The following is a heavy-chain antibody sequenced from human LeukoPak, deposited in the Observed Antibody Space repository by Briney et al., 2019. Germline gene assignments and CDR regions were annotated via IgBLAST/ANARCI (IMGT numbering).Heavy chain of an antibody. V-gene: IGHV3-30*02. CDR2: IRYDGSNK. D-gene: IGHD2-2*03. J-gene: IGHJ3*02. CDR1: GFTFSSYG. CDR3: SRDGVGYCSSTSCPEYAFDI. Sequence: GGSLRLSCAASGFTFSSYGMHWVRQAPGKGLEWVAFIRYDGSNKYYADSVKGRFTISRDNSKNTLYLQMNSLRAEDTAVYYSSRDGVGYCSSTSCPEYAFDIWGQGTMVTVSS.